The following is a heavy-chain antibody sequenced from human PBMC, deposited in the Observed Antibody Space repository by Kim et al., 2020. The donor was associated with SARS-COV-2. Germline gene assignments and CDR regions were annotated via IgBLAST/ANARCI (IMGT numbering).Heavy chain of an antibody. CDR3: ARGLARGAPDFDY. CDR1: GYTFTGYY. V-gene: IGHV1-2*02. Sequence: ASVKVSCKASGYTFTGYYMHWVRQAPGQGLEWMGWINPNSGGTNYAQKFQGRVTMTRDTSISTAYMELSRLRSDDTAVYYCARGLARGAPDFDYWGQGTLVTVSS. J-gene: IGHJ4*02. CDR2: INPNSGGT. D-gene: IGHD3-10*01.